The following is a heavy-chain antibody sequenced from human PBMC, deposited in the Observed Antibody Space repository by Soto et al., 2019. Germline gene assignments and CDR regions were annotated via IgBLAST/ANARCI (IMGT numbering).Heavy chain of an antibody. Sequence: QVQLQESGPGLVKPSETLSLTCTVSGGSISSYYWSWIRQPPGKGLEWIGYIYYSGSTNYNPSLKSRVTISVDTSKNQFSLKLSSVTAADTAVYYCERDLGFGLATAGHDAFDIWGQGTMVTVSS. D-gene: IGHD5-12*01. CDR1: GGSISSYY. V-gene: IGHV4-59*01. CDR2: IYYSGST. J-gene: IGHJ3*02. CDR3: ERDLGFGLATAGHDAFDI.